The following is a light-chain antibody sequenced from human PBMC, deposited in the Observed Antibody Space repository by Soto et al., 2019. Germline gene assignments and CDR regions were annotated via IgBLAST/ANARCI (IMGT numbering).Light chain of an antibody. CDR2: DVS. J-gene: IGLJ3*02. CDR3: CSYAGSSTWV. Sequence: QSALTQPASVSGSPGQTITISCTGTSSDVGSYNLVSWYQQHPGKAPKLMIYDVSKRPSGVSNRFSGSKSGNTASLPISGLQAEDEADYYCCSYAGSSTWVFGGGTQLTVL. V-gene: IGLV2-23*02. CDR1: SSDVGSYNL.